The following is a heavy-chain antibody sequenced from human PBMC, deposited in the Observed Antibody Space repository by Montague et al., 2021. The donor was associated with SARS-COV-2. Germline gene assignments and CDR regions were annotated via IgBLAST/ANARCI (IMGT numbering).Heavy chain of an antibody. CDR3: ARRVTGTTVHYYYYGMDV. J-gene: IGHJ6*02. D-gene: IGHD1-20*01. V-gene: IGHV4-39*01. CDR1: GGSISSSSYY. CDR2: IYYSRST. Sequence: SETLSLTCTVSGGSISSSSYYWGWIRQPPGKGLEWIGSIYYSRSTYHNPSLKSRVTISVDTSKNQFSLKLSSVTAADTAVYYCARRVTGTTVHYYYYGMDVWGQGTTVTVSS.